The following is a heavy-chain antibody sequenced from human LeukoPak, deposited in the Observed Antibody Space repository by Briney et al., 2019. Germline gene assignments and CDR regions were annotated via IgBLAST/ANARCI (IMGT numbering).Heavy chain of an antibody. Sequence: SETLSLTCTVSGGSISSSSYYWGWIRQPPGKGLEWIGSIYYSGSTYYNPSLKSRVTISVDTSKNQFSLKLSSVTAADTAVYYCARHGEFGHGSGSYYLFDYWGQGTLVTVPS. CDR1: GGSISSSSYY. D-gene: IGHD3-10*01. J-gene: IGHJ4*02. V-gene: IGHV4-39*01. CDR2: IYYSGST. CDR3: ARHGEFGHGSGSYYLFDY.